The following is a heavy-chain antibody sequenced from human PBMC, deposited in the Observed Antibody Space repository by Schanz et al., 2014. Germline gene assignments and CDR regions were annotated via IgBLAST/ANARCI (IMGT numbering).Heavy chain of an antibody. V-gene: IGHV3-43*01. CDR3: AKQHGVIQEVSDY. D-gene: IGHD3-22*01. Sequence: EVQLVESGGVVVQPGGSLRLSCAGSGFTFDDYTMHWVRQPPGKGLEWVSLVTWDGGYTYYADSVKGRFTISRDNSENTLYLQMNSLRAEDAAVYYCAKQHGVIQEVSDYWGQGTLVTVSS. CDR1: GFTFDDYT. CDR2: VTWDGGYT. J-gene: IGHJ4*02.